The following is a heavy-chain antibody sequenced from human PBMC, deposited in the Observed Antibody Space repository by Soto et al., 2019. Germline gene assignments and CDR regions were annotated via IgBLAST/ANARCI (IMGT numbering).Heavy chain of an antibody. J-gene: IGHJ5*02. V-gene: IGHV4-59*01. CDR2: IYYSGST. CDR1: GDSISSSY. D-gene: IGHD5-12*01. CDR3: ARGYDLFDP. Sequence: SETLSLTCSVSGDSISSSYWSWIRQPPGKGLEWIGYIYYSGSTNYNPSLKSRVTISLDTSKNQFSLKVSSVTAADTAVYYCARGYDLFDPWGQGTLVTVSS.